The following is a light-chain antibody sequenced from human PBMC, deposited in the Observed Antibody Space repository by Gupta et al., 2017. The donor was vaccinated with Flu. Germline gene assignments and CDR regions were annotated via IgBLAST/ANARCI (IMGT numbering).Light chain of an antibody. Sequence: DIQITQSPSSLSASVGDRVTITCRASQSIANYVNWYQQKPGKAPNLLIFDATSLQSGVPARFSGSGSGTEFTRTISSMQPEDGATDYCKRSKRDQLT. CDR3: KRSKRDQLT. CDR1: QSIANY. J-gene: IGKJ4*02. CDR2: DAT. V-gene: IGKV1-39*01.